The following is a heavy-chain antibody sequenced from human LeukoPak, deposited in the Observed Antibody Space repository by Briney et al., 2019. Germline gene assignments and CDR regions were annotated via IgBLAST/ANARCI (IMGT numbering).Heavy chain of an antibody. J-gene: IGHJ2*01. Sequence: GGSLRLSCAASGFTFSSYSMNWVRRAPGKGLEWVSSISSSSSYIYYADSVKGRFTISRDNAKNSLYLQMNSLRAEDTAVYYCARDAELRYFDWLFPPRYFDLWGRGTLVTVSS. CDR2: ISSSSSYI. D-gene: IGHD3-9*01. CDR1: GFTFSSYS. V-gene: IGHV3-21*01. CDR3: ARDAELRYFDWLFPPRYFDL.